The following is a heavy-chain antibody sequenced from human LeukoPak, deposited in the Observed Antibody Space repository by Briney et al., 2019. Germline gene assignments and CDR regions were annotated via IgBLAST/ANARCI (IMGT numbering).Heavy chain of an antibody. D-gene: IGHD2-21*02. CDR1: GFTFSSYG. Sequence: GGSLRLSCAASGFTFSSYGMSWVRQAPGKGLEWVSAISGSGGTTYYADSVEGRVTISRDTSKNTLHLQMNSLRAEDTAAYYCAKDFVVVPGNVNYFAFWGQGTLVTVSS. J-gene: IGHJ4*02. V-gene: IGHV3-23*01. CDR3: AKDFVVVPGNVNYFAF. CDR2: ISGSGGTT.